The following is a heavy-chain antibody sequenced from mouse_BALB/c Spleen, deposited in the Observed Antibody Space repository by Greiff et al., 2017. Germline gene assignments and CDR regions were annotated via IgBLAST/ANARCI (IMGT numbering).Heavy chain of an antibody. J-gene: IGHJ2*01. CDR3: ARGDDYDFDY. Sequence: QVHVKQPGAELVKPGASVKLSCKASGYTFTSYWIHWVKQRPGQGLEWIGEINPSNGRTNYNEKFKSKATLTVDKSSSTAYMQLSSLTSEDSAVYYCARGDDYDFDYWGQGTTLTVSS. CDR1: GYTFTSYW. V-gene: IGHV1S81*02. D-gene: IGHD2-4*01. CDR2: INPSNGRT.